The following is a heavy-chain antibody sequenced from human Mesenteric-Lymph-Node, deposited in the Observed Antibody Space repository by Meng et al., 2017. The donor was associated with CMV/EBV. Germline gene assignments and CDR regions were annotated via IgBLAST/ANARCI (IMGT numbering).Heavy chain of an antibody. CDR3: ARGGYSSGWGDFDY. CDR1: GFTFSSYA. Sequence: GESLKISCAASGFTFSSYAMHWVRQAPGKGLEWVAVISYDGSNKYYADSVKGRFTISRDNSKNTLYLQMNSLRAEDTAVYYCARGGYSSGWGDFDYWGQGTLVTVSS. V-gene: IGHV3-30-3*01. D-gene: IGHD2-15*01. CDR2: ISYDGSNK. J-gene: IGHJ4*02.